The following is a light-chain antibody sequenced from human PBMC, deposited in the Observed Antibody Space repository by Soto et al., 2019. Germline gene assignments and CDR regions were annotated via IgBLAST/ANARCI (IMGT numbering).Light chain of an antibody. CDR1: SSDVGGYDY. V-gene: IGLV2-14*03. CDR3: SSFTTTGRI. CDR2: DVT. J-gene: IGLJ2*01. Sequence: QSALAQPASVSGSPGQSVAISCTGSSSDVGGYDYVSWYQQYPGKAPKLMIYDVTSRPSGVSTRFSGSKSGNTASLTISWLQADDEAHYYCSSFTTTGRIFGGGTKLTVL.